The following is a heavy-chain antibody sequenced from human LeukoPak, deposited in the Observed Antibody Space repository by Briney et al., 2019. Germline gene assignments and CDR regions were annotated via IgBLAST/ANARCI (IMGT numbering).Heavy chain of an antibody. CDR2: INPSGGST. CDR1: GYTFTSYY. Sequence: ASVKVSCKASGYTFTSYYMHWVRQAPGQGLEWMGIINPSGGSTSYAQKFQGRVTMTRDTSTSTVYMELSSLRSEDTAVYYCARDRASSGWYRNWFDPWGQGTLVTVSS. CDR3: ARDRASSGWYRNWFDP. V-gene: IGHV1-46*01. J-gene: IGHJ5*02. D-gene: IGHD6-19*01.